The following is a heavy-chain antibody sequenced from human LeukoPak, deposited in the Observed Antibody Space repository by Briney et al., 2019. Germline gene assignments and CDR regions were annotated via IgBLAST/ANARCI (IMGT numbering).Heavy chain of an antibody. Sequence: GASVKVSCKISGYTFTTYGITRVRQARGQGLEWMGWISAYNGNTNYAQKLQGRVTMTTDTSTTTVYMELRSLRSDDTALYYCARAAVGNGWHSDYWGQGTLVTVSS. J-gene: IGHJ4*02. CDR1: GYTFTTYG. V-gene: IGHV1-18*01. CDR2: ISAYNGNT. D-gene: IGHD6-19*01. CDR3: ARAAVGNGWHSDY.